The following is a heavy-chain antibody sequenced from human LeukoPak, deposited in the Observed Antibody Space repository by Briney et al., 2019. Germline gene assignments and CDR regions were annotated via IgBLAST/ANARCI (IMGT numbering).Heavy chain of an antibody. J-gene: IGHJ4*02. Sequence: SETLSLTCTVSGGSIRSYYWSWIRQPAGKGQEWIGRIYVSETTYYNPSLKSRVTMSLDTSRNQLSLKLSSVTAADTAVYYCARDDDGRGYPDYWGQGTLVTVSP. CDR1: GGSIRSYY. CDR3: ARDDDGRGYPDY. V-gene: IGHV4-4*07. D-gene: IGHD3-22*01. CDR2: IYVSETT.